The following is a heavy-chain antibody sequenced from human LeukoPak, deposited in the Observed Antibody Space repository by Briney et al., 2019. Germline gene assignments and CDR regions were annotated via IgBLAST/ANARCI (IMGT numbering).Heavy chain of an antibody. D-gene: IGHD6-19*01. CDR1: GFTFDDYA. J-gene: IGHJ4*02. V-gene: IGHV3-9*01. CDR2: ISWSSVNI. CDR3: AKDKGGSGRYYLDY. Sequence: PGRSLRLSCAASGFTFDDYAMTWVRQAPGKGLGWFSGISWSSVNIDYADSVKGRFTISRDNAKNSLYLQMNSLRPEDTALYYCAKDKGGSGRYYLDYWGQGTLVTVSS.